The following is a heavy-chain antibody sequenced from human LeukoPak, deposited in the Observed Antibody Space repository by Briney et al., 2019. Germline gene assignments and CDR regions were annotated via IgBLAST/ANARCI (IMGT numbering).Heavy chain of an antibody. J-gene: IGHJ4*02. CDR3: ARLRDEGYSYGSLDY. V-gene: IGHV4-30-4*08. CDR1: GGSISSGDYY. D-gene: IGHD5-18*01. CDR2: IYYSGST. Sequence: SETLSLTCTVSGGSISSGDYYWSWIRQPPGKGPEWIGYIYYSGSTFYNPSLKSRVTISADTSKNQFSLKLSSVTAADTAVYYCARLRDEGYSYGSLDYWGQGTLVTVSS.